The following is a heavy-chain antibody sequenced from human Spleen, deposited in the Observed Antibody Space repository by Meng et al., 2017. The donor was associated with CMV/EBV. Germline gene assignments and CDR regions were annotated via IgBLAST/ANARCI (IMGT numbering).Heavy chain of an antibody. J-gene: IGHJ5*02. Sequence: VYGWSFSGYYWNWIRQPPGKGLEWIGEINHSGSTNYNPSLKSRVTISVDTSKNQFSLKLTSVTAADTAVYYCARFGLYDTSGYSLDPWGQGTPVTVSS. D-gene: IGHD3-22*01. V-gene: IGHV4-34*01. CDR1: GWSFSGYY. CDR2: INHSGST. CDR3: ARFGLYDTSGYSLDP.